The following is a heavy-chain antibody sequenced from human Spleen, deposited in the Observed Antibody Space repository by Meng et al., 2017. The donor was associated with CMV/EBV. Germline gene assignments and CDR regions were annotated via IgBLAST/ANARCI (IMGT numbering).Heavy chain of an antibody. J-gene: IGHJ1*01. Sequence: KASGYTFTGYYMHWVRQAPGQGLEWMGWISAYNGNTNYAQKLQGRVTMTTDTSTSTAYMELRSLRSDDTAVYYCARGGYTSGWHPFGHWGQGTLVTVSS. CDR3: ARGGYTSGWHPFGH. CDR2: ISAYNGNT. CDR1: GYTFTGYY. V-gene: IGHV1-18*04. D-gene: IGHD6-19*01.